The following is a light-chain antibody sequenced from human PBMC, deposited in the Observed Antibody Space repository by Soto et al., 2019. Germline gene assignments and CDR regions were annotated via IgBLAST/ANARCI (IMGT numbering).Light chain of an antibody. CDR2: DGS. CDR3: LSYSSSTSPYV. V-gene: IGLV2-14*02. CDR1: DSEVGSYNL. Sequence: QSALTQPASVSGSPGQSITISCTGTDSEVGSYNLVSWYQHHPGKAPRVMIYDGSKRPSGVSNRFSGSRSGNTAYLTISGLQAEDEADYYCLSYSSSTSPYVLGTATKLTVL. J-gene: IGLJ1*01.